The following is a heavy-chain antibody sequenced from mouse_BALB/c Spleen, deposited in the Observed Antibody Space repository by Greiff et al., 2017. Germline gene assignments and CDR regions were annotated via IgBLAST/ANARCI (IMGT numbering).Heavy chain of an antibody. CDR3: ARAIRAAMDY. V-gene: IGHV3-6*02. CDR1: GYSITSGYY. J-gene: IGHJ4*01. D-gene: IGHD3-3*01. CDR2: ISYDGSN. Sequence: EVKLMESGPGLVKPSQSLSLTCSVTGYSITSGYYWNWIRQFPGNKLEWMGYISYDGSNNYNPSLKNRISITRDTSKNQFFLKLNSVTTEDTATYYCARAIRAAMDYWGQGTSVTVSS.